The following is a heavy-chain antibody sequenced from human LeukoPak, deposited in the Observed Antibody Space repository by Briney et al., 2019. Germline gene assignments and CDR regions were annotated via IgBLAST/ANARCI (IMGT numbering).Heavy chain of an antibody. CDR3: ARDGVDTAMANYWYFDL. Sequence: PSGTLSLTCAVSGGSISSSNWWSWVRQPPGKGLEWIGEIYHSGSTNYNPSLKSRVTISVDKSKNQFSLKLSSVTAADTAVYYCARDGVDTAMANYWYFDLWGRGTLVTVSS. V-gene: IGHV4-4*02. CDR1: GGSISSSNW. CDR2: IYHSGST. J-gene: IGHJ2*01. D-gene: IGHD5-18*01.